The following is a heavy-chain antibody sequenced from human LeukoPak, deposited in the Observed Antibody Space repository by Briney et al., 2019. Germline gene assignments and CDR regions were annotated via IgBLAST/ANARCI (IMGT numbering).Heavy chain of an antibody. CDR1: GGSFSGYY. Sequence: PSETLSLTCAVYGGSFSGYYWSWIRQPPGKGLEWIGEINHSGSTNYNPSLKSRVTISVDTSKNQLSLKLSSVTAADTAVYYCARAHKGVRDRMDDWGQGTMVTVSS. CDR3: ARAHKGVRDRMDD. CDR2: INHSGST. J-gene: IGHJ6*02. V-gene: IGHV4-34*01. D-gene: IGHD3-16*01.